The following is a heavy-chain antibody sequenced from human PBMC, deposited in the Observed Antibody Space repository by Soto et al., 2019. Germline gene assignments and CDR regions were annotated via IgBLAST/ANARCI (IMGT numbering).Heavy chain of an antibody. CDR1: GYTFTSYA. Sequence: QVQVVQSGAEEKKPGASVKVSCKASGYTFTSYAMHWVRQAPGQRLEWMGWINAGNGNTKYSQNFQGRVTITRDTSASTAYMELSSLRSGDTAVYYFARSGLLPYFDYWGQGTLVTVSS. CDR2: INAGNGNT. D-gene: IGHD3-3*01. CDR3: ARSGLLPYFDY. J-gene: IGHJ4*02. V-gene: IGHV1-3*05.